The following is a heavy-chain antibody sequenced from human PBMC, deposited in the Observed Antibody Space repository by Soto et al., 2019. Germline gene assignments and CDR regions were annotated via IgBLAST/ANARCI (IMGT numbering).Heavy chain of an antibody. Sequence: PSETLSLTCAVYGGSFSGYYWSWIRQPPGKGLEWIGEINHSGSTNYNPSLKSRVTISVDTSKNQFSLKLSSVTAADTAVYYCARIGLWFGESPHYYYYGMDVWGQGTTVTVSS. V-gene: IGHV4-34*01. CDR2: INHSGST. J-gene: IGHJ6*02. CDR3: ARIGLWFGESPHYYYYGMDV. CDR1: GGSFSGYY. D-gene: IGHD3-10*01.